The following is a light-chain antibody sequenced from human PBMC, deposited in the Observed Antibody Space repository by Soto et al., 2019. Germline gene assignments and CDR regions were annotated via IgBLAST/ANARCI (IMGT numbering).Light chain of an antibody. CDR3: RSYTSSSLHV. Sequence: QSALTQPASVSGSPGQSITISCTGPSSDVGGYNYVSWYQQHPGKAPKRMIYDVSNRPSGVSNRFSGSKSGNTASLTISGLQYEDEADYYCRSYTSSSLHVFGTGTKLTVL. V-gene: IGLV2-14*03. CDR2: DVS. CDR1: SSDVGGYNY. J-gene: IGLJ1*01.